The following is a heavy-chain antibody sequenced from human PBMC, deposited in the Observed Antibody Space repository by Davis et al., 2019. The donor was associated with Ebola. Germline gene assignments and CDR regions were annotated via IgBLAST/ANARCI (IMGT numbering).Heavy chain of an antibody. CDR2: ISSSSSYT. J-gene: IGHJ4*02. CDR1: GFTFSDYY. Sequence: GESLKISCAASGFTFSDYYMSWIRQAPGKGLEWVSYISSSSSYTNYADSVKGRFTISRDNSKNTLYLQMNSLRVDDTAVYYCARDLWFGELSDCWGQGTLVTVSS. D-gene: IGHD3-10*01. V-gene: IGHV3-11*05. CDR3: ARDLWFGELSDC.